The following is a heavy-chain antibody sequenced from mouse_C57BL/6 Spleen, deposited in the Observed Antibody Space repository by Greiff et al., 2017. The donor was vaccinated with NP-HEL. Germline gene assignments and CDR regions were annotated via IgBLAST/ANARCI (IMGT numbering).Heavy chain of an antibody. V-gene: IGHV7-1*01. CDR1: GFTFSDFY. D-gene: IGHD3-1*01. J-gene: IGHJ1*03. Sequence: EVKLMESGGGLVQSGRSLRLSCATSGFTFSDFYMEWVRQAPGKGLEWIAASRNKANDYTTEYSASVKGRFIVSRDTSQSILYLQMNALRAEDTAIYYCARDARGYDWYFDVWGTGTTVTVSS. CDR2: SRNKANDYTT. CDR3: ARDARGYDWYFDV.